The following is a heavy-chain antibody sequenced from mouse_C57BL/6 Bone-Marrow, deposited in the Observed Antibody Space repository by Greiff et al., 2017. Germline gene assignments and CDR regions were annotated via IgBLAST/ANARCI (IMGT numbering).Heavy chain of an antibody. D-gene: IGHD1-1*01. CDR3: ARPVVATRYFDV. V-gene: IGHV1-61*01. CDR1: GYTFTSYW. J-gene: IGHJ1*03. CDR2: IYPSDSET. Sequence: QVQLKQPGAELVRPGSSVKLSCKASGYTFTSYWMDWVKQRPGQGLEWIGNIYPSDSETHYNQKFKDKATLTVDKSSSTAYMQLSSLTSEDSAVYYCARPVVATRYFDVWGTGTTVTVSS.